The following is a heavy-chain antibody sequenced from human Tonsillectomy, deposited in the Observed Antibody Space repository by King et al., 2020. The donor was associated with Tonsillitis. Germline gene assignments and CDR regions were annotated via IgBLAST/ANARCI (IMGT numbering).Heavy chain of an antibody. CDR3: ARQGDHYFGSGSFTD. J-gene: IGHJ4*02. D-gene: IGHD3-10*01. CDR1: GYIFTSYW. V-gene: IGHV5-51*01. CDR2: IHPGDSDT. Sequence: VQLVESGAEVKKPGESLKISCQGSGYIFTSYWIGWVRQMPGKGLEWLGLIHPGDSDTRYSPSFQGQVAIAADRSIGTAYQQWSSLKASDTAIYYCARQGDHYFGSGSFTDWGQGTLVTVSS.